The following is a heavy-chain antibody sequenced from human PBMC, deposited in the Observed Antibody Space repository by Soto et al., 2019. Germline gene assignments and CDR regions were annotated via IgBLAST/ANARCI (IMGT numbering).Heavy chain of an antibody. V-gene: IGHV1-3*01. D-gene: IGHD3-10*01. CDR1: GYTFTIHA. Sequence: ASVKVSCKASGYTFTIHAIHWVCQAPGQGLEWMGWINGGDGKTEYSQKLQGRVTLTRDTSTTTVYMDLNTLTSEDTAVYYCARGFYGSADYWGQGTLVTVSS. CDR3: ARGFYGSADY. CDR2: INGGDGKT. J-gene: IGHJ4*02.